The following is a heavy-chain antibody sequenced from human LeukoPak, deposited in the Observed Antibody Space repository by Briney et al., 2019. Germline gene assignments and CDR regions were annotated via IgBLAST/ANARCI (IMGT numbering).Heavy chain of an antibody. Sequence: EGSLRLSCAASGFTFSTYWMSWVRQAPGKGLEWVSSISSSSSYIYYADSVKGRFTISRDNAKNSLYLQMNSLRAEDTAVYYCARGEDGFDPWGQGTLVTVSS. CDR3: ARGEDGFDP. V-gene: IGHV3-21*01. CDR1: GFTFSTYW. J-gene: IGHJ5*02. CDR2: ISSSSSYI.